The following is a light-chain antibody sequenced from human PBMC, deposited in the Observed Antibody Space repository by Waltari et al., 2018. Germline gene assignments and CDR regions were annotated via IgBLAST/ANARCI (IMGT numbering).Light chain of an antibody. Sequence: DIVMTQSPDSLAVSLGERATINCKSRQSILYSSNNKNYLAWYQQKPGKSPKLLIYWASTRESGVPDRFSGSGSGTDFTLTISSLQADDVAVYYCQQYYTGPHTFGLGTKLEIK. CDR3: QQYYTGPHT. CDR2: WAS. J-gene: IGKJ2*01. V-gene: IGKV4-1*01. CDR1: QSILYSSNNKNY.